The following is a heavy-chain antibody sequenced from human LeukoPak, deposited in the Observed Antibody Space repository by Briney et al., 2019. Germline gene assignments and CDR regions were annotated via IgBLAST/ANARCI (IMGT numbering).Heavy chain of an antibody. V-gene: IGHV3-9*01. D-gene: IGHD6-19*01. J-gene: IGHJ3*02. CDR2: ISWNSGSI. CDR1: GFTFDDYA. Sequence: GGSLRLSCAASGFTFDDYAMHWVRQAPGKGLEWVSGISWNSGSIGYADSVKGRFTISRDNAKNSLYLQMNSLRAEDTALYYCAKDTSGGYSSGWYGFEAFDIWGQGTMVTVSS. CDR3: AKDTSGGYSSGWYGFEAFDI.